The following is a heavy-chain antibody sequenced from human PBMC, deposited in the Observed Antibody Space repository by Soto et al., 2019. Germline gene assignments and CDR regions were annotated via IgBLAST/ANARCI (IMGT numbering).Heavy chain of an antibody. V-gene: IGHV4-4*02. D-gene: IGHD3-22*01. J-gene: IGHJ4*02. CDR2: IYHSGST. Sequence: QVQLQESGPGLVKPSGTLSLTCAVSGGSISSSNWWRWVRQPPGKGLEWIGEIYHSGSTNYNPSLKSRVTISVDKAKNQFALKLSSVTAADTAVYYCAYDSSGYSAFGFDYWGQGTLVTVSS. CDR3: AYDSSGYSAFGFDY. CDR1: GGSISSSNW.